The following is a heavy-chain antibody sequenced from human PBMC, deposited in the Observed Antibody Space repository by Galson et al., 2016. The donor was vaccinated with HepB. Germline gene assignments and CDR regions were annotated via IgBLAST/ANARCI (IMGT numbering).Heavy chain of an antibody. D-gene: IGHD1-7*01. Sequence: SLRLSCAASGFTFTNAWMSWVRQAPGKGLEWVGHIKSKTDGGTTDYAAPVKGRFTISRDDSKNTLYLQMNSLKTEDTAVYYCTTRTVSFNWNYGDSWGQGTLVTVSS. CDR3: TTRTVSFNWNYGDS. CDR1: GFTFTNAW. J-gene: IGHJ4*02. CDR2: IKSKTDGGTT. V-gene: IGHV3-15*01.